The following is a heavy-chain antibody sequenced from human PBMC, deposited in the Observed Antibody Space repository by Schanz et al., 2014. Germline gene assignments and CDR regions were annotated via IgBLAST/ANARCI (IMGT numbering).Heavy chain of an antibody. Sequence: EGQLVQSGGGLVQPGGSLRLSCAVSGFTVNTNYMSWVRQAPGKGLEWISSMYINSGSTQYADSVKGRFTISRDNAKNTLYLQMNSLRVEDTAEYYCAKNWKGHHITGRPGWSDGMDVWGQGTTVTVSS. J-gene: IGHJ6*02. D-gene: IGHD6-6*01. V-gene: IGHV3-53*01. CDR1: GFTVNTNY. CDR2: MYINSGST. CDR3: AKNWKGHHITGRPGWSDGMDV.